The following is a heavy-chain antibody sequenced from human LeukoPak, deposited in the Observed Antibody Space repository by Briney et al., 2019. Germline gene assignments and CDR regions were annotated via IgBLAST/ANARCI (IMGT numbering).Heavy chain of an antibody. V-gene: IGHV1-3*01. CDR3: ARDRLVRYYDWANDAFDI. Sequence: ASVKVSCKASGYIFTSYAINWVRQAPGQRLEWIGWINAGNGNTKYSQTFQDRVTITRDTSASLVYMELSSLRFEDTAVYYCARDRLVRYYDWANDAFDIWGQGTGVTVSS. CDR1: GYIFTSYA. J-gene: IGHJ3*02. D-gene: IGHD3-9*01. CDR2: INAGNGNT.